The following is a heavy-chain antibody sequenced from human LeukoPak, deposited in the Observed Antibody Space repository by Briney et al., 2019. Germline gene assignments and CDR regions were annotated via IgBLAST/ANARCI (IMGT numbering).Heavy chain of an antibody. CDR3: VREARGYHYTYFDY. V-gene: IGHV3-23*01. CDR2: ISGSGGST. D-gene: IGHD5-18*01. J-gene: IGHJ4*02. CDR1: GFTFSSYA. Sequence: PGGSLRLSCAASGFTFSSYAMRWVRQAPGKGLEWVSSISGSGGSTYYADSVKGRLTISREDAKNSLYLQMNSLRAGDTAVYYCVREARGYHYTYFDYWGQGSLVTVSS.